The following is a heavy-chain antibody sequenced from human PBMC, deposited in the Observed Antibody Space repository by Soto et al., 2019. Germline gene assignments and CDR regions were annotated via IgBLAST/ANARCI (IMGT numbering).Heavy chain of an antibody. CDR1: GYTFSRYG. Sequence: ASVKVSCKASGYTFSRYGISWVRQAPGQGLEWMGWISGFNGNTKESEKLQGRVTLTTDTAANTAHMERRGLRSDDTAVYYCARASAYSTPWSFDNWGQGTLVTVSS. D-gene: IGHD6-13*01. CDR2: ISGFNGNT. V-gene: IGHV1-18*01. CDR3: ARASAYSTPWSFDN. J-gene: IGHJ4*02.